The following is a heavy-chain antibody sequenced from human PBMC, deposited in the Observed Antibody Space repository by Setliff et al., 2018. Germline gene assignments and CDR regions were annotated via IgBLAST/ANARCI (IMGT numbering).Heavy chain of an antibody. CDR2: IYTSWST. J-gene: IGHJ5*02. CDR1: GDSISSRRSY. V-gene: IGHV4-61*09. Sequence: TSETLSLTCTVSGDSISSRRSYWGWFRQPAGKGLEWIGQIYTSWSTNYNPSLKSRVTISLDTSKNQFSLSLSSVTAADTAVYYCARLESLGDLSLYGLWFDPWGQGTLVTVSS. D-gene: IGHD3-16*02. CDR3: ARLESLGDLSLYGLWFDP.